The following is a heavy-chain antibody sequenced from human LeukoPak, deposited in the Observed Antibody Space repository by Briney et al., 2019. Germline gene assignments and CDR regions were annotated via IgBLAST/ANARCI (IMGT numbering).Heavy chain of an antibody. V-gene: IGHV3-21*01. J-gene: IGHJ4*02. CDR1: GCTFSTHS. CDR3: ARGKYSSSWDPIDY. CDR2: IGSSTNYI. Sequence: GGSLRLSCAASGCTFSTHSMNWVRQASGKGLEWVSSIGSSTNYIYYADSVKGRFTISRDNAKNSLSLQMNSLRAEDTAVYYCARGKYSSSWDPIDYWGQGTLVTVSS. D-gene: IGHD6-13*01.